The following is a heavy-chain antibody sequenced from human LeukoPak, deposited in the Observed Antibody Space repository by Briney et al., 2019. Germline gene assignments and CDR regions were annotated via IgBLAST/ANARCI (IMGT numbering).Heavy chain of an antibody. CDR1: GFSFSSYW. CDR3: ARDTRPVEMATIDY. Sequence: GGSLRLSCAASGFSFSSYWMSWVRQAPGKGLEWVANIKQDGTEKYYVDSVMGRFTISRDNAENSLFLQMNSLRAEDTAVYYCARDTRPVEMATIDYWGQGTLVTVSS. D-gene: IGHD5-24*01. V-gene: IGHV3-7*01. J-gene: IGHJ4*02. CDR2: IKQDGTEK.